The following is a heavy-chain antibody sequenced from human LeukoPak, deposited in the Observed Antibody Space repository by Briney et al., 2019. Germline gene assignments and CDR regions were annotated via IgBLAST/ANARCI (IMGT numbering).Heavy chain of an antibody. CDR1: GFTLSSYG. Sequence: PGGSLRLSCAASGFTLSSYGVHWVRQAPGKGLEWVAFIRFDGSNENYADSVKGRFTISRDTSKNTLYLQTNSLRAEDTAVYYCAKRGSYYYYMDVWGKGTTVTVSS. D-gene: IGHD3-10*01. V-gene: IGHV3-30*02. CDR2: IRFDGSNE. CDR3: AKRGSYYYYMDV. J-gene: IGHJ6*03.